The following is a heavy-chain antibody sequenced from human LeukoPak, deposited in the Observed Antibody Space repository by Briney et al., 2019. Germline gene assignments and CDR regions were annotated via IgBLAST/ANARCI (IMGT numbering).Heavy chain of an antibody. CDR1: GYSFTGYW. Sequence: GESLKISCKGSGYSFTGYWIGWVRQMPGKGLEWMGIIYPSDSDTKYSPSFQGQVTISADKSISTAYLQWSSLKASDTAMYFCARGFGDYGRFEDYWGQGTLVTVSS. CDR2: IYPSDSDT. CDR3: ARGFGDYGRFEDY. D-gene: IGHD4-17*01. J-gene: IGHJ4*02. V-gene: IGHV5-51*01.